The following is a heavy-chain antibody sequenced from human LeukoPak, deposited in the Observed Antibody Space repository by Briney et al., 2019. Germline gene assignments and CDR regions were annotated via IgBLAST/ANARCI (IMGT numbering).Heavy chain of an antibody. Sequence: GGSLRLSCTASGFTFDDYAVHWVRQAPGKGLEWVSGISWNSGSIGYADSVKGRFTISRDNAKNSLYLQMNSLRAEDTALYYCAKGRPGTYSSSCYYFDYWGQGRMVVVSS. CDR3: AKGRPGTYSSSCYYFDY. V-gene: IGHV3-9*01. CDR1: GFTFDDYA. D-gene: IGHD6-13*01. J-gene: IGHJ4*02. CDR2: ISWNSGSI.